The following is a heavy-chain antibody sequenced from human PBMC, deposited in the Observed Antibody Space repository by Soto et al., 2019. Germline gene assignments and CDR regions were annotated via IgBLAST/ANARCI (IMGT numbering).Heavy chain of an antibody. CDR3: ARWGIVATINYYYYGMDV. V-gene: IGHV1-69*13. J-gene: IGHJ6*02. Sequence: SVKVSCKASGGTFSSYAISWVRQAPGQGLEWMGGIIPIFGTANYAQKFQGRVTITADESTSTAYMELSSLRSEDTAVYYCARWGIVATINYYYYGMDVWGQGTTVTVSS. CDR1: GGTFSSYA. D-gene: IGHD5-12*01. CDR2: IIPIFGTA.